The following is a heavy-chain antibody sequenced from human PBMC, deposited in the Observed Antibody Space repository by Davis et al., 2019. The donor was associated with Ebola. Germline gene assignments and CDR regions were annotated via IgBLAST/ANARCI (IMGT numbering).Heavy chain of an antibody. CDR1: GFTFNKYG. D-gene: IGHD2-21*02. CDR3: AKEMEVTKPYDH. Sequence: GESLKISCAASGFTFNKYGMSWVRQAQGKGLEWVAAVSRKGDSYYADSVKGRFTVSRDTSKDTLFLQMDSLRDGDTAIYYCAKEMEVTKPYDHWGQGTLVTVSS. CDR2: VSRKGDS. V-gene: IGHV3-23*01. J-gene: IGHJ4*02.